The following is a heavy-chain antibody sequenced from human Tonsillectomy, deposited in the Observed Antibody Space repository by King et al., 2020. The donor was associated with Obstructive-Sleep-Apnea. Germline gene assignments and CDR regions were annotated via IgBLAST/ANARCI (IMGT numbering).Heavy chain of an antibody. V-gene: IGHV3-7*03. CDR3: ARASAVVVVAATYYYYGMDV. Sequence: VQLVESGGGLVQPGGSLRLSCAASGFTFNNYWMTWFRQSPGKGLVWVAKINKDGSEKYLVGSIKGRFTISRENAKNSLYLQLNSLRAEATAVYYCARASAVVVVAATYYYYGMDVWGQGTPVTVSS. CDR2: INKDGSEK. CDR1: GFTFNNYW. D-gene: IGHD2-15*01. J-gene: IGHJ6*02.